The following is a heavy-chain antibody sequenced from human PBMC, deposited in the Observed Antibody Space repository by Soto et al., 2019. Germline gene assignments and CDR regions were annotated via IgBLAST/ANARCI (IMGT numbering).Heavy chain of an antibody. V-gene: IGHV4-59*01. CDR2: IYYSGST. J-gene: IGHJ4*02. CDR1: GGSISSYY. Sequence: PSATLSLTCTVSGGSISSYYWSWIWQPPGNGLEWIGYIYYSGSTNYNPSLKSRVTISVDTSKNQFSLKLSSVTAADTAVYYCATSYGNAWYTYWGKGTQVTVST. D-gene: IGHD6-13*01. CDR3: ATSYGNAWYTY.